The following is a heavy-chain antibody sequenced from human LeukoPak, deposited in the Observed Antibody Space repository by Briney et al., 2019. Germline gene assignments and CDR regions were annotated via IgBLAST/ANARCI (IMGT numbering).Heavy chain of an antibody. V-gene: IGHV1-18*01. Sequence: ASVKVSCKASGYTFTSYGISWVRQAPGQGLEWMGWISAYNGNTNYAQKLQGRVTMTTDTSTSTAYMELRSLRSDDTAVYYCARDDVLQFHIAAAESFDYWGQGTLVTVSS. CDR2: ISAYNGNT. CDR3: ARDDVLQFHIAAAESFDY. CDR1: GYTFTSYG. D-gene: IGHD6-13*01. J-gene: IGHJ4*02.